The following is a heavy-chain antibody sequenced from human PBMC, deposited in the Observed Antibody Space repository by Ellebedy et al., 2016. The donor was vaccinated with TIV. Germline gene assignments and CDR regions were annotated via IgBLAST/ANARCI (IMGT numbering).Heavy chain of an antibody. V-gene: IGHV3-23*01. CDR1: GITLSSYA. D-gene: IGHD3-3*01. J-gene: IGHJ4*02. CDR2: IRVSGGGT. Sequence: GGSLRLXXAASGITLSSYAMSWVRQAPGKGLEWVSTIRVSGGGTYYADSVKGRFTISRDNSKNTLYLQMNSLRVEDTAVYYCASARVSIFGVVLPLYLDLWGQGTLVAVSS. CDR3: ASARVSIFGVVLPLYLDL.